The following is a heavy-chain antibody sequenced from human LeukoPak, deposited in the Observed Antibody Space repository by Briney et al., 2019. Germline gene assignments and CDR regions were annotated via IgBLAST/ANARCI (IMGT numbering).Heavy chain of an antibody. CDR2: VYNTGST. CDR3: ARGVYHVMS. J-gene: IGHJ5*02. CDR1: RDSINSKNYY. V-gene: IGHV4-39*01. Sequence: SETLSLTCTVSRDSINSKNYYWGWIRQPPGKELEWIGSVYNTGSTYYNLSLKSRVTISIDTSKNQFSLELSSVTAADTAMYYCARGVYHVMSWGQGTLVTVSS. D-gene: IGHD3-16*01.